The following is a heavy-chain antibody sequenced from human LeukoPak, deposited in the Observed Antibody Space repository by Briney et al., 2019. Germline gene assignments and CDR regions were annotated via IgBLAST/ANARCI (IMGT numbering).Heavy chain of an antibody. V-gene: IGHV3-74*01. CDR2: INTDGSST. CDR1: GFTFSSYW. CDR3: ARDCTPIYGDCQPDY. J-gene: IGHJ4*02. Sequence: GGSLRPSCAPSGFTFSSYWIHWVRQAPGKGLVWVSRINTDGSSTSYADSVKGRFTISRDNAKNTLYLQMNSLRAEDTAVYYCARDCTPIYGDCQPDYWGQGTLVTVSS. D-gene: IGHD4-17*01.